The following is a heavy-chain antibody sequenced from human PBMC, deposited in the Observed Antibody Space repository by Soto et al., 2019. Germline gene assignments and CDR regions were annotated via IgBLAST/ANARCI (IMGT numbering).Heavy chain of an antibody. J-gene: IGHJ3*02. V-gene: IGHV3-9*01. D-gene: IGHD6-13*01. CDR2: ISWNSGSI. Sequence: EVQLVESGGGLVQPGRSLRLSCAASGFTFDDYAMHWVRQAPGKGLEWVSGISWNSGSIGYADSVKGRFTISRDNAKNSLYLQMNSLRAEDTALYYCAKDIGIAEVGHDAFHIWGQGTMVTVSS. CDR3: AKDIGIAEVGHDAFHI. CDR1: GFTFDDYA.